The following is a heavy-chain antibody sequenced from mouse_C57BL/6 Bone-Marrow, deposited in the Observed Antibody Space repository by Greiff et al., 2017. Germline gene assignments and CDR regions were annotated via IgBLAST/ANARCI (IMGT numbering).Heavy chain of an antibody. Sequence: QVQLQQSGADLVKPGASVKLSCKASGYTFTSYWMHWVKQRPGQGLEWIGYINPSSGYTKYNQKFKDKDTLTADKSSSTTYLQLSSLTCEDSAVYYSARSTSGGSNYYDMDVWGTGTTVTVSS. J-gene: IGHJ1*03. CDR2: INPSSGYT. V-gene: IGHV1-7*01. D-gene: IGHD1-1*02. CDR1: GYTFTSYW. CDR3: ARSTSGGSNYYDMDV.